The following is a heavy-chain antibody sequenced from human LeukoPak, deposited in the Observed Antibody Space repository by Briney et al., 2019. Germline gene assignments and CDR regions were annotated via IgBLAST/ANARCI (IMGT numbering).Heavy chain of an antibody. CDR2: ISYDGSNK. J-gene: IGHJ5*02. CDR3: ASGGRIAARRGSNWFDP. Sequence: GGSLRLPCAASGFTFSSYAMHWVRQAPGKGLEWVAVISYDGSNKYYADSVKVRFTISRDNSKNTLYLQMNSLRAEDTAVYYCASGGRIAARRGSNWFDPWGQGTLVTVSS. V-gene: IGHV3-30*04. D-gene: IGHD6-6*01. CDR1: GFTFSSYA.